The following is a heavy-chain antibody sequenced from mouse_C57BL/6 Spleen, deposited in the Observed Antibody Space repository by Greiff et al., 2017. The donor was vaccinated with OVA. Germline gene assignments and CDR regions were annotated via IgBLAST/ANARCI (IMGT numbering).Heavy chain of an antibody. CDR1: GYAFSSSW. CDR2: IYPGDADT. J-gene: IGHJ2*01. Sequence: QVQLQQSGPELVKPGASVKISCKASGYAFSSSWMNWVKQRPGKGLEWIGRIYPGDADTNYNGKFKGKATLTADKSSSTAYMQLSSLTSEDSAVYFCARQGFDYWGQGTTLTVSS. V-gene: IGHV1-82*01. CDR3: ARQGFDY.